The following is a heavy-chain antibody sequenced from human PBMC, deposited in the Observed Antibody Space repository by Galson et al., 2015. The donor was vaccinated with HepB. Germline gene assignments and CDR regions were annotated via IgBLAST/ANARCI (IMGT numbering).Heavy chain of an antibody. V-gene: IGHV1-2*02. D-gene: IGHD2-21*01. J-gene: IGHJ3*02. CDR1: GYTFTGYY. Sequence: SVKVSCKASGYTFTGYYMHWVRQAPGQGLEWMGWINPNSGGTNYAQKFQGRVTMTRDTSISTAYMELSRLRSDDTAVYYCARGDSWGGAPHRIWGQGTMVTVSS. CDR2: INPNSGGT. CDR3: ARGDSWGGAPHRI.